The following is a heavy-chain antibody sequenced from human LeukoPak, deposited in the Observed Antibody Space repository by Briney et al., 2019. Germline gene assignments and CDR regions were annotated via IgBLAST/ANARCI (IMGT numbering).Heavy chain of an antibody. CDR3: ARDGDYDSSEYYFDY. CDR1: GFTFSDYY. J-gene: IGHJ4*02. V-gene: IGHV3-11*04. CDR2: ISSSGSTI. Sequence: GGPLRLSCAASGFTFSDYYMSWIRQAPGKGLEWVSYISSSGSTIYYADSVKGRFTISRDNAKNSLYLQMNSLRAEDTAVYYCARDGDYDSSEYYFDYWGQGTLVTVSS. D-gene: IGHD3-22*01.